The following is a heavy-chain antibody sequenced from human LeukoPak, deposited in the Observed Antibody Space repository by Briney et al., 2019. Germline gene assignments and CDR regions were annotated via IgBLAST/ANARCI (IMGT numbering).Heavy chain of an antibody. D-gene: IGHD3-22*01. CDR2: INHSGST. V-gene: IGHV4-34*01. CDR1: GGSFSGYY. CDR3: ARGPYYDSSGYSVV. J-gene: IGHJ4*02. Sequence: SETLSLTCAVYGGSFSGYYWSWSRQPPGKGREWWGEINHSGSTNYNPSLKSRVTISLDTSKNQFSLQLSSVTAADTAVYYCARGPYYDSSGYSVVWGQGTPVTVSS.